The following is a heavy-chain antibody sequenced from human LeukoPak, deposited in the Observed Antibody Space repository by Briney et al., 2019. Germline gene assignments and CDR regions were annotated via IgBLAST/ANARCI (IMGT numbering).Heavy chain of an antibody. J-gene: IGHJ3*02. D-gene: IGHD3-9*01. V-gene: IGHV4-59*08. CDR3: ARRNILTEGEAFDI. Sequence: PSETLSLTCAVSCGSISSYYWAWIRQPPGKGLEWIGDIYKSGSTNYNPSLRSRVTISVDASKNQPSLKLNSVTAADTAVYYCARRNILTEGEAFDIWGQGTLVTVSS. CDR1: CGSISSYY. CDR2: IYKSGST.